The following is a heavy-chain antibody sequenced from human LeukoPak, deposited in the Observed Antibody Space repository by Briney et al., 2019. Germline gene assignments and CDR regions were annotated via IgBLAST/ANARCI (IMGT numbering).Heavy chain of an antibody. D-gene: IGHD4-17*01. J-gene: IGHJ3*02. CDR3: ARYDYGDYTAFDI. Sequence: ASVKVSCKASGYIFTSYDINWVRQATGQGLEWMGWMDPNSGNTGYAQKFQGRVTMTRNTSISTAYMELSSLRSEDTAVYYCARYDYGDYTAFDIWGQGAMVTVSS. CDR2: MDPNSGNT. CDR1: GYIFTSYD. V-gene: IGHV1-8*01.